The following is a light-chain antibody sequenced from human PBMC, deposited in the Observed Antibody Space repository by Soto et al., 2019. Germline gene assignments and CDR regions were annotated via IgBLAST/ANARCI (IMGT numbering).Light chain of an antibody. Sequence: EIVLTQSPGTLSLSPGERATLSCRASQSVSSSYLAWYQQKPGQAPRLLIYGASSRATGIPDRFSGSGSGSDFTLTISRLEPEDLAVYYCHQYGSSPYTFGHGTKLEIK. CDR3: HQYGSSPYT. CDR1: QSVSSSY. CDR2: GAS. J-gene: IGKJ2*01. V-gene: IGKV3-20*01.